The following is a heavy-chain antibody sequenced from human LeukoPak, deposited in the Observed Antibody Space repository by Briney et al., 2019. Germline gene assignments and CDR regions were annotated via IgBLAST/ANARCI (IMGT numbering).Heavy chain of an antibody. Sequence: SETLSLTCAVYGGSFSGYYWSWIRQPPGKGLEWIGEINHSGSTNYNPSLKSRVTISVDTSKNQFSLKLSSVTAADTAVYYCASLWAVADTTFDHWGQGTLVTVSS. D-gene: IGHD6-19*01. CDR2: INHSGST. J-gene: IGHJ4*02. CDR1: GGSFSGYY. V-gene: IGHV4-34*01. CDR3: ASLWAVADTTFDH.